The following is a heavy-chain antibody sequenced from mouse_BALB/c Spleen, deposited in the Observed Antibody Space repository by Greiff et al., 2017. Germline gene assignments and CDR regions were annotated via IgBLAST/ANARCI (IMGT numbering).Heavy chain of an antibody. Sequence: VKLVESGPQLVRPGASVKISCKASGYSFTSYWMHWVKQRPGQGLEWIGMIDPSDSETRLNQKFKDKATLTVDKSSSTAYMQLSSPTSEDSAVYYCARGYYGSSYWFAYWGQGTLVTVSA. CDR3: ARGYYGSSYWFAY. CDR2: IDPSDSET. D-gene: IGHD1-1*01. V-gene: IGHV1S126*01. J-gene: IGHJ3*01. CDR1: GYSFTSYW.